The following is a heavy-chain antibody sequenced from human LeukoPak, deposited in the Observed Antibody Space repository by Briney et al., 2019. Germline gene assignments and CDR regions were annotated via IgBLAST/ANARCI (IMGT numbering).Heavy chain of an antibody. V-gene: IGHV3-74*01. CDR1: GLTFSSYW. Sequence: PGGSLRLSCAASGLTFSSYWMRWVRQGPGKGLAWVSRNSDGSTTSYADSVKGRFTISRDNAKNTLSLQMNSLRAEDTAVYYCATGRSGYGYWGQGTLVTVSS. CDR3: ATGRSGYGY. D-gene: IGHD3-3*01. CDR2: NSDGSTT. J-gene: IGHJ4*02.